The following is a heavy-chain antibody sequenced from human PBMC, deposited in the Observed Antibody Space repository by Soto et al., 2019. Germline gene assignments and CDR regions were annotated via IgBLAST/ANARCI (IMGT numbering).Heavy chain of an antibody. J-gene: IGHJ4*02. Sequence: EVQLVESGGDLVQPGGSLRLSCAASGFTFSNYDMHWVRQATGKGLEWVSTISTAGNTYSPGSVKGRFTISRENANNSLYLQMNSLRVDDTAVYYCARGRDSGLYYFDYCGQGTLVTVSS. CDR3: ARGRDSGLYYFDY. CDR1: GFTFSNYD. D-gene: IGHD2-21*01. V-gene: IGHV3-13*01. CDR2: ISTAGNT.